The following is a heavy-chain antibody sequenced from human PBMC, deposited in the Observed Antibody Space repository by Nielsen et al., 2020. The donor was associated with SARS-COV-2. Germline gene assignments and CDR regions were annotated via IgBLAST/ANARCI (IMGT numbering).Heavy chain of an antibody. CDR1: GGSISSSSYY. D-gene: IGHD3-10*01. V-gene: IGHV4-39*01. Sequence: SETLSLTCTVSGGSISSSSYYWGWIRQPPGKGLEWIGSIYYSGSTYYNPSLKSRVTISVDTSKNQFSLKLSSVTAADTAVYYYARTYGSGSYYSPLVGYWGQGTLVTVSS. CDR2: IYYSGST. CDR3: ARTYGSGSYYSPLVGY. J-gene: IGHJ4*02.